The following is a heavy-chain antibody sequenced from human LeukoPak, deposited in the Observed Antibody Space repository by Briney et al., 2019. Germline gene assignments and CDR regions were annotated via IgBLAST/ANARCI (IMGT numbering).Heavy chain of an antibody. D-gene: IGHD3-22*01. CDR2: IKQDGSEK. V-gene: IGHV3-7*03. CDR3: ARDIYYDSSGYYPYY. Sequence: PGGSLRLSCAVSGFTFSTNWMSWVRQAPGKGLEWVAHIKQDGSEKYYVGSVKGRFTISRDNAKNSLYLQMNNLRAEDTAVYYCARDIYYDSSGYYPYYWGQGTLVTVSS. J-gene: IGHJ4*02. CDR1: GFTFSTNW.